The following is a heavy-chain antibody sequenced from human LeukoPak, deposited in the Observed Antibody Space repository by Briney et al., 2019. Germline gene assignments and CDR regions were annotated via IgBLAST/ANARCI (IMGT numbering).Heavy chain of an antibody. CDR1: GFTYSSYG. V-gene: IGHV3-33*01. CDR2: LWYDGSNK. Sequence: PGRALRLSCVASGFTYSSYGMHGVREAPGKGLEGVAVLWYDGSNKYYADSVKGRFTISRDNCKNTLYLQKKSLRAEDTAVYYCARGIRYFDWLMGLIDFWGQGTLVTVSS. CDR3: ARGIRYFDWLMGLIDF. J-gene: IGHJ4*02. D-gene: IGHD3-9*01.